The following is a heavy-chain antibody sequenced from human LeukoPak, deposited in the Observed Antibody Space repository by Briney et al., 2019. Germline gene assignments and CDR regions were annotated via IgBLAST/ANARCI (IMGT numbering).Heavy chain of an antibody. CDR2: IIPIFGTA. CDR1: GCTFSSYA. J-gene: IGHJ4*02. D-gene: IGHD3-10*01. CDR3: ARARYGSGSYPLGY. Sequence: ASGKVSCKASGCTFSSYAISWVRQAPGQGLEWMGRIIPIFGTANYAQKFQGRVTITTDESTSTAYMELSSLRSEDTAVYYCARARYGSGSYPLGYCGQGTLVTVSS. V-gene: IGHV1-69*05.